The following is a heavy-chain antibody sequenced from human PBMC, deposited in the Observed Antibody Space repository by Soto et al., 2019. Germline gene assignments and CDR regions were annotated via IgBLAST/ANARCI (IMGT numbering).Heavy chain of an antibody. CDR3: AKENFIFDS. V-gene: IGHV1-2*02. D-gene: IGHD1-7*01. CDR2: IDPNSGVT. Sequence: ASVKVSCKTSGYTFTTYYLHWVRQAPGQGLEWMGWIDPNSGVTKYAQKFQGRVTVTRDTSISTTYMELSSLTSDDTAVYYCAKENFIFDSRGQGTLVTLSS. CDR1: GYTFTTYY. J-gene: IGHJ4*02.